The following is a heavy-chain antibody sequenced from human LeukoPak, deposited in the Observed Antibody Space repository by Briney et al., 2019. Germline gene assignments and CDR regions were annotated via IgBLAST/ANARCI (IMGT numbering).Heavy chain of an antibody. CDR2: IWYDGSNK. CDR1: GFTFSSYG. V-gene: IGHV3-33*01. J-gene: IGHJ6*02. CDR3: ARGSTGNTNYYYGMDV. D-gene: IGHD1-7*01. Sequence: GGSLRLSCAASGFTFSSYGMRWVRQAPGKGLEWVAVIWYDGSNKYYADSVKGRFTISRDNSKNTLYLQMNSLRAEDTAVYYCARGSTGNTNYYYGMDVWGQGTTVTVSS.